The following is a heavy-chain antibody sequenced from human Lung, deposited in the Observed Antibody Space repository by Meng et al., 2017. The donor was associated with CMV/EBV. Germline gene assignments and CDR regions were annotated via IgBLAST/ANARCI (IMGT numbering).Heavy chain of an antibody. Sequence: SCAASGFTFNTYAMHWVRQAPGKGLEWVAVISYDGSNKYTADSVQGRLTISRDNSKNNLYLQMNSLTVEDTAVYYCGRDQGGESMIAVLIERFGMDVXGQGXTVTVSS. CDR1: GFTFNTYA. V-gene: IGHV3-30-3*01. CDR2: ISYDGSNK. D-gene: IGHD3-22*01. J-gene: IGHJ6*02. CDR3: GRDQGGESMIAVLIERFGMDV.